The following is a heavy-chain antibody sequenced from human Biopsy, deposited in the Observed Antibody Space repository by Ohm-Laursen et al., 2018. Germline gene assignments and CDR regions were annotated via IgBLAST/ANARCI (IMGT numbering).Heavy chain of an antibody. CDR3: AKINPSSIYYNYGMDV. J-gene: IGHJ6*02. CDR1: GFTFSSYA. V-gene: IGHV3-23*01. CDR2: ISGSGGTT. Sequence: SLRLSCAASGFTFSSYAMSWVRQAPGKGLEWVSGISGSGGTTVYADSVKGRFTISRDNPRNTVYLQMNSLRVEDTAVYYCAKINPSSIYYNYGMDVWGQGTTVTVSS.